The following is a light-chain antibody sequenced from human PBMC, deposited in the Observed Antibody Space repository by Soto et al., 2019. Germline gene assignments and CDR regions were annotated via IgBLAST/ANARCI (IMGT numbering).Light chain of an antibody. CDR1: QSISTY. CDR2: AAS. V-gene: IGKV1-39*01. Sequence: DVRMTQSPASLSAAIRDRVTLTCLASQSISTYLHWYQQKPGKAPNLLIYAASSLQSGVPSRFSGSGSGTDFTLTISSLQPEDFATYYCQQSDSTPAITFGQGTRLEIK. CDR3: QQSDSTPAIT. J-gene: IGKJ5*01.